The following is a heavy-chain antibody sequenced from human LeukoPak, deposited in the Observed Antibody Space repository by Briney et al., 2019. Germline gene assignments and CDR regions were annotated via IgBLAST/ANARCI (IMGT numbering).Heavy chain of an antibody. Sequence: SETLSLTCTVSGGSISSSSYYWGWIRQPPGKGLEWIGSIYYSGSTYYNPSLKGRVTISVDTSKNQFSLKLSSVTAADTAVYYCARDSSSWLSGYYYYYGMDVWGQGTTVTVSS. CDR3: ARDSSSWLSGYYYYYGMDV. CDR2: IYYSGST. J-gene: IGHJ6*02. D-gene: IGHD6-13*01. CDR1: GGSISSSSYY. V-gene: IGHV4-39*07.